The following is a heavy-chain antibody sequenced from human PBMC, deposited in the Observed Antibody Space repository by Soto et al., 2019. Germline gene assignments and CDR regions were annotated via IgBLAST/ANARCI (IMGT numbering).Heavy chain of an antibody. D-gene: IGHD6-13*01. Sequence: ASVKVSCKASGYTFTSYYMHWVRQAPGQGLEWMGIINPSGGSTSYAQKFQGRVTMTRDTSTSTVYMELSSLRSEDTAVYYCIAAACTTPHTIWFDPWGQGTLVTVSA. CDR1: GYTFTSYY. CDR3: IAAACTTPHTIWFDP. J-gene: IGHJ5*02. V-gene: IGHV1-46*01. CDR2: INPSGGST.